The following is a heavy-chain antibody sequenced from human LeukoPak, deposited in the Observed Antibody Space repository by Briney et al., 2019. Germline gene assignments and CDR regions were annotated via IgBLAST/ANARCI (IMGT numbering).Heavy chain of an antibody. J-gene: IGHJ3*02. CDR2: IYYSGST. V-gene: IGHV4-59*01. CDR3: TGYCSSTSCYPRGAFDI. D-gene: IGHD2-2*01. CDR1: GGSISSYY. Sequence: SETLSLTCTVSGGSISSYYWSWIRQPPGKGLEWIGYIYYSGSTNYNPSLKSRVTISVDTSKNQFSLKLSSVTAADTAVYYCTGYCSSTSCYPRGAFDIWGQGTMVTVSS.